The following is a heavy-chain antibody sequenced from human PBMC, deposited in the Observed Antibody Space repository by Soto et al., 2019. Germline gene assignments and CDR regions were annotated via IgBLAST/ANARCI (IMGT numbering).Heavy chain of an antibody. CDR1: GFTFSSYD. D-gene: IGHD4-17*01. CDR2: IGTAGDT. Sequence: EVQLVESGGGLVQPGGSLRLSCAASGFTFSSYDMHWVRQATGKGLEWVSAIGTAGDTYYPGSVKGRFTISRENAKNSLYLQMNSLRAGDTAVYYCARVNHGDISHYWYFDLWGRGTLVTVSS. V-gene: IGHV3-13*01. J-gene: IGHJ2*01. CDR3: ARVNHGDISHYWYFDL.